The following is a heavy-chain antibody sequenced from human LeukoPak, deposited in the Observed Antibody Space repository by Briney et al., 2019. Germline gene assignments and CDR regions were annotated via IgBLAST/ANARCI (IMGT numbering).Heavy chain of an antibody. CDR3: ARADDSSGYYQPDAFDI. J-gene: IGHJ3*02. V-gene: IGHV4-61*08. D-gene: IGHD3-22*01. Sequence: PSQTLSLTCTVSGGSISSGGYYWSWIRQPPGKGLEWIGYIYYSGSTNYNPSLKSRVTISVDTSKNQFSLKLSSVTAADTAVYYCARADDSSGYYQPDAFDIWGQGTMVTVSS. CDR2: IYYSGST. CDR1: GGSISSGGYY.